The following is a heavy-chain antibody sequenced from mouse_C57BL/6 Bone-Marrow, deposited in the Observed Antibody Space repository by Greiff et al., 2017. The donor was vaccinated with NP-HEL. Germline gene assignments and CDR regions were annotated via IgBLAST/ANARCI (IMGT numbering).Heavy chain of an antibody. CDR1: GYTFTSYW. J-gene: IGHJ2*01. CDR3: ASFITTVVGEGN. D-gene: IGHD1-1*01. V-gene: IGHV1-55*01. CDR2: IYPGSGST. Sequence: QVQLQQSGAELVKPGASVKMSCKASGYTFTSYWITWVKQRPGQGLEWVGDIYPGSGSTNYNEKFKSKATLTVDTSSSTAYMQLSSLTSEDSAVYYCASFITTVVGEGNWGQGTTLTVSS.